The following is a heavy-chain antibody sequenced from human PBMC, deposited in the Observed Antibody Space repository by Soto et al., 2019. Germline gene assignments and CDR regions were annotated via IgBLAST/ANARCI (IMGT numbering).Heavy chain of an antibody. D-gene: IGHD3-10*01. CDR1: GGSISSYY. Sequence: QVQLQESGPGLVKPSETLSLTCTVSGGSISSYYGSWIRQPPVKGLEWIGYIYYSGSTNYHPSLKTRVTISVDTSKNQFSLKLSSVTAADTAVYYCARLMVRGYDAFDIWGQGTMVTVSS. J-gene: IGHJ3*02. CDR3: ARLMVRGYDAFDI. V-gene: IGHV4-59*01. CDR2: IYYSGST.